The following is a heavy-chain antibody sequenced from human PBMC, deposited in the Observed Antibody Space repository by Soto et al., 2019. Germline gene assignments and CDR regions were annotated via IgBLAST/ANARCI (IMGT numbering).Heavy chain of an antibody. CDR1: GGSISSGDYY. CDR3: ARDCSSTSRYSSDYYYYGMDV. CDR2: IYYSGST. J-gene: IGHJ6*02. Sequence: SETLSLTCTVSGGSISSGDYYWSWIRQPSGKGLEWIGYIYYSGSTYYNPSLKSRVTISVDTSKNQFSLKLSSVTAADTAVYYCARDCSSTSRYSSDYYYYGMDVWGQGTTVTVSS. V-gene: IGHV4-30-4*01. D-gene: IGHD2-2*01.